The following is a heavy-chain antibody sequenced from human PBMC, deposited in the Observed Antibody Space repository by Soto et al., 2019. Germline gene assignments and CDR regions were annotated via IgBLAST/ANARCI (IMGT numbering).Heavy chain of an antibody. CDR1: GFTFSSYS. CDR3: ARDLTLFDY. J-gene: IGHJ4*02. Sequence: PGGSLRLSCAASGFTFSSYSMNWVRQAPGKELEWVSYIGRSSATIYYADSVKGRFTISRDNAKNSLYLQMNSLRADDTAVYYCARDLTLFDYWGQGTLVTVSS. V-gene: IGHV3-48*01. CDR2: IGRSSATI.